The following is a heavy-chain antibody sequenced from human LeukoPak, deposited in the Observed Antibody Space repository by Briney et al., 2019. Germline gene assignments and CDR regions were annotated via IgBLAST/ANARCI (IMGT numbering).Heavy chain of an antibody. Sequence: SETLSLTCTVSGYSISSGYYWGWIRQHPGKGLEWIGSIYHSGSTYYNPSLKSRVTISVDTSKNQFSLKLSSVTAADTAVYYCASGYYYGSGSPDYWGQGTLVTVSS. CDR1: GYSISSGYY. V-gene: IGHV4-38-2*02. J-gene: IGHJ4*02. CDR3: ASGYYYGSGSPDY. D-gene: IGHD3-10*01. CDR2: IYHSGST.